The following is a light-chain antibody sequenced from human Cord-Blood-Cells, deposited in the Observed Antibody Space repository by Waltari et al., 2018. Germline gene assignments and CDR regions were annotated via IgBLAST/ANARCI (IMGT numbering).Light chain of an antibody. Sequence: EIVLTQSPATLSLSTGERATLSCRASQSVSSYLAWYQQKPGQAPRLLIYDASNRATGIPARFSGSGSGTDFTLTISSLEPEDFAVYYCQQRSSWTFGQGTKVEIK. CDR1: QSVSSY. V-gene: IGKV3-11*01. J-gene: IGKJ1*01. CDR2: DAS. CDR3: QQRSSWT.